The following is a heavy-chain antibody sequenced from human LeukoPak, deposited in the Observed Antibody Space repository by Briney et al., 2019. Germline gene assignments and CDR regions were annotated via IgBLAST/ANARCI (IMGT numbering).Heavy chain of an antibody. CDR1: GFTFSSYA. CDR2: ISYDGSNK. D-gene: IGHD4-17*01. Sequence: GGSLRLSCAASGFTFSSYAMHWVRQAPGKGLEWVAVISYDGSNKYYADSVKGRFTISRDNSKNTLYLQMNSLRAEDTAVYYCARDHMTTVTTFGPQLDYWGQGTLVTVSS. CDR3: ARDHMTTVTTFGPQLDY. J-gene: IGHJ4*02. V-gene: IGHV3-30-3*01.